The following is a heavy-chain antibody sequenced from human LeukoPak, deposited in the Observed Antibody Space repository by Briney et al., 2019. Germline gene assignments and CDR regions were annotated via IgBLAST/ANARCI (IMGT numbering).Heavy chain of an antibody. D-gene: IGHD1-26*01. CDR2: ISYDGSNK. CDR1: GFTFSSYA. J-gene: IGHJ3*02. V-gene: IGHV3-30*04. Sequence: GGSLRLSCAASGFTFSSYAMHWVRQAPGKGLEWVAVISYDGSNKYYADSVKGRFTISRDNSKNTLYLQMNSLRAEDTAVYYCARVPGGSYYDPYGYDAFDIWGQGTMVTVSS. CDR3: ARVPGGSYYDPYGYDAFDI.